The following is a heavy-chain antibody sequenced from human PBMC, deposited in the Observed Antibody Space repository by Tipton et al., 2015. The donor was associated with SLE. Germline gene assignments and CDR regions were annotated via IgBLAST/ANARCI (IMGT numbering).Heavy chain of an antibody. CDR1: GGSISSYY. V-gene: IGHV4-59*12. CDR3: ARSKEGQLVWY. J-gene: IGHJ4*02. D-gene: IGHD6-6*01. CDR2: IYYSGST. Sequence: TLSLTCTVSGGSISSYYWSWIRQPPGKGLEWIGSIYYSGSTYYNPSLKSRVTISVDTSKNQFSLKLSSVTAADTAVYYCARSKEGQLVWYWGQGTLVTVSS.